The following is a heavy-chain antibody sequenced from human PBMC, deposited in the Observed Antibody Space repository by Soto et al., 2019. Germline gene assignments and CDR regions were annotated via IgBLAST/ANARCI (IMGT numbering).Heavy chain of an antibody. J-gene: IGHJ2*01. V-gene: IGHV3-23*01. CDR1: GFSFTSSA. CDR2: VSTSGGTT. D-gene: IGHD6-19*01. CDR3: AKPRMYSGGIYWYFDL. Sequence: EVQLLESGGGLVQPEGSLRLSCAASGFSFTSSALGWVRQAPGKGLEWVSAVSTSGGTTYYADAVKGRFAISRDNSKSTLYLQMGSLRAEDTALYYCAKPRMYSGGIYWYFDLWGRGTLVTVSS.